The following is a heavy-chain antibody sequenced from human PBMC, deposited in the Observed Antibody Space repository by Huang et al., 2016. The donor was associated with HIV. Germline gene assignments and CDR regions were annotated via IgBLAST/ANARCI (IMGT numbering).Heavy chain of an antibody. J-gene: IGHJ6*02. D-gene: IGHD3-16*02. V-gene: IGHV3-30*18. CDR1: GFTFSSYG. Sequence: QLQLVESGGGVVQPGRSLRLSCAASGFTFSSYGMHWVRQAPGKGLDWVAVISYDGSNKYYADSVKGRFTISRDNSKNTLYLQMNSRRAEDTAVYYCAKLIMITFGGVIVPDYYGMDVWGQGTTVTVSS. CDR2: ISYDGSNK. CDR3: AKLIMITFGGVIVPDYYGMDV.